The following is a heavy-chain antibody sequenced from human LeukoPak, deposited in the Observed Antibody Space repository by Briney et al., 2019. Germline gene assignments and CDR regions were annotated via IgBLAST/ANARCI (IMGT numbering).Heavy chain of an antibody. V-gene: IGHV1-2*02. CDR2: INPNSGGT. CDR1: GYTFTGYY. CDR3: ARETGDTLGSYFDY. D-gene: IGHD7-27*01. J-gene: IGHJ4*02. Sequence: ASVKVSCKASGYTFTGYYMHWVRQAPGQGLEWMGWINPNSGGTKYAQEFQGRVTMTTDTSTSTAYMELRSLRSDDTAVYYCARETGDTLGSYFDYWGQGTLVTVSS.